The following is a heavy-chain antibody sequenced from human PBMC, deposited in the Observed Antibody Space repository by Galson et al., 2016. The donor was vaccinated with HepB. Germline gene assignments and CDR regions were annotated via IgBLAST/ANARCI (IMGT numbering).Heavy chain of an antibody. CDR3: ARRRGQWVYDAFDL. J-gene: IGHJ3*01. CDR1: GFYFSSNS. V-gene: IGHV3-48*02. D-gene: IGHD6-13*01. Sequence: SLRLSCAASGFYFSSNSMNWVRQAPGKGLEWVAYISRSSGTRNYADSVKGRVNISRDNDKDLLYLQMNSLRDEDTAVYYCARRRGQWVYDAFDLWGQGTMVSASS. CDR2: ISRSSGTR.